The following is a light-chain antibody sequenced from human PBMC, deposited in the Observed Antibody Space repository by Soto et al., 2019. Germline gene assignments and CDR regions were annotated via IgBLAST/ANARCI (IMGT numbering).Light chain of an antibody. CDR3: QQYEDLPMT. V-gene: IGKV1-33*01. CDR1: QDISNS. Sequence: DLQMTQSPYSLSASVGDRITITCQSSQDISNSLNWYQQKSVKPPRLLIYDESKLETGVPSRDKGSGSGTHFTFTITSLQPEDCATYYCQQYEDLPMTFGEGT. CDR2: DES. J-gene: IGKJ4*01.